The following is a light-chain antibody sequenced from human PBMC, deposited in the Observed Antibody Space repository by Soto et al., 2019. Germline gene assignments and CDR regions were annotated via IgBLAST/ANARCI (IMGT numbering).Light chain of an antibody. CDR3: QQYNSYRYT. CDR1: QGIRNE. CDR2: AAS. J-gene: IGKJ2*01. Sequence: ATQMTQSPSSLSASVGDTVTITCRASQGIRNELAWYQQAPGKAPKLLIYAASSVQSGVPSRFSGSGSDTDFTLTISSLQPDDFATYYCQQYNSYRYTFGQGTKLEIK. V-gene: IGKV1-6*01.